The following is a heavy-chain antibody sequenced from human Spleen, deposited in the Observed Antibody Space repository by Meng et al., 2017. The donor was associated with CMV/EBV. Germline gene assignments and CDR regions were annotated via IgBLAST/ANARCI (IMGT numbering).Heavy chain of an antibody. D-gene: IGHD3-10*01. V-gene: IGHV3-21*03. J-gene: IGHJ4*02. Sequence: SVLRLNDYSINWVRRAPGKGLEWVSSISVSSRNIHYSDSVKGRFTISRDNAKDSVYLQMNSLGAEDAGVYYCARETYASGSAVFDYWGQGTLVTVSS. CDR1: VLRLNDYS. CDR2: ISVSSRNI. CDR3: ARETYASGSAVFDY.